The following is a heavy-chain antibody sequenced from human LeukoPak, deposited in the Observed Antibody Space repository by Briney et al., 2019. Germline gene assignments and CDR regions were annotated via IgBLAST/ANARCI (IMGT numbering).Heavy chain of an antibody. CDR2: IKHSGRT. CDR3: ARDPGSYGMDV. V-gene: IGHV4-34*01. Sequence: SETLSLTCAVYGVSFSGYYWSWLPQPPGKGLEWLGEIKHSGRTTYNPSLKSRDNISVDTSRNQFCLRLSSVTAADTALYFCARDPGSYGMDVWGQGTTVTVSS. J-gene: IGHJ6*02. CDR1: GVSFSGYY. D-gene: IGHD1-26*01.